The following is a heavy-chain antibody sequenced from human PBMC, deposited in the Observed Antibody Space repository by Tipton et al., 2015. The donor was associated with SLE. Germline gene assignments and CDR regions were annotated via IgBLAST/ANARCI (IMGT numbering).Heavy chain of an antibody. D-gene: IGHD3-3*01. CDR3: ATSTYDCWRGYYFDN. V-gene: IGHV4-61*02. CDR1: GDSISSGFYY. Sequence: TLSLTCTVSGDSISSGFYYWNWLRQSAGGGLEWIGRISSTGSTNYNPPLTSRVTISLDTSKNQFSLDLSSVTAADTAVYYCATSTYDCWRGYYFDNWGQGTLVTVSS. J-gene: IGHJ4*02. CDR2: ISSTGST.